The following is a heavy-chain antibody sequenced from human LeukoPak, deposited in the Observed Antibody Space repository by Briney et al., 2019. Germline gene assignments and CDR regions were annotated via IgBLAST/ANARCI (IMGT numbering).Heavy chain of an antibody. V-gene: IGHV4-4*07. D-gene: IGHD2-2*01. CDR1: GGSISSYY. CDR2: IYTSGST. CDR3: ARESIVVVPPDYYYYYYMDV. Sequence: SETLSLTCTVSGGSISSYYWSWIRQPAGKGLEWIGRIYTSGSTNYNPSLKSRVTMSVDTSKNQFSLKLSSVTAADTAVYYCARESIVVVPPDYYYYYYMDVWGKGTTVTVSS. J-gene: IGHJ6*03.